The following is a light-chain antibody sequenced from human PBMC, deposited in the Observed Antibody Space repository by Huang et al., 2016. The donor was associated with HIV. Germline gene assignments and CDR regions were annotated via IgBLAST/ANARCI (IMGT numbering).Light chain of an antibody. CDR2: RES. V-gene: IGKV1-5*03. CDR1: QSVTNW. J-gene: IGKJ2*01. CDR3: QQYNSDSYT. Sequence: DIQMTQSPSTLSASVGDRVTITCRASQSVTNWLAWYQQKPGKAPKLLIYRESTLESGVPSRFSGSGSGTEFTLTISSLQPDDFASYYCQQYNSDSYTFGQGTKLEIK.